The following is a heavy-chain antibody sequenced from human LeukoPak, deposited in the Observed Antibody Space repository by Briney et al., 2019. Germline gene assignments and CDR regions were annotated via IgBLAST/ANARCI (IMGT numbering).Heavy chain of an antibody. D-gene: IGHD3-22*01. J-gene: IGHJ4*02. CDR1: GWIHLHHL. V-gene: IGHV4-59*08. Sequence: SETLSHTRPGSGWIHLHHLCHQLRQPPGKGLEWIGHIYYSGSTNYNPSLKSRVTISLGASKKQLALKQSSMISADAAVYYCCRRHYSGSGYYYYFDYWGQGTLVTVSS. CDR3: CRRHYSGSGYYYYFDY. CDR2: IYYSGST.